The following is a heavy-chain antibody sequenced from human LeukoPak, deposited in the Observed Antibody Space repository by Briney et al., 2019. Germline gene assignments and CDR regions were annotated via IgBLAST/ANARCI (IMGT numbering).Heavy chain of an antibody. D-gene: IGHD4-17*01. CDR2: IYYSGST. J-gene: IGHJ4*02. Sequence: SETLSLTCTVSGGSISSGGYYWSWIRQHPGKGLEWIGYIYYSGSTYYNPSLKSRVTMSVDTSKNQFSLKLSSVTAADTAVYYCARGTYGDWLAGDYRGQGTLVTVSS. V-gene: IGHV4-31*03. CDR1: GGSISSGGYY. CDR3: ARGTYGDWLAGDY.